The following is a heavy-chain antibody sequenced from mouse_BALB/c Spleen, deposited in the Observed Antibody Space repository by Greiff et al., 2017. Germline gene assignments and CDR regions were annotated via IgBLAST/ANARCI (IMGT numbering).Heavy chain of an antibody. CDR3: ARDEYGYYGDYAMDY. CDR1: GFTFSDFY. Sequence: EVKLVESGGGLVQPGGSLRLSCATSGFTFSDFYMEWVRQPPGKRLEWIAASRNKANDYTTEYSASVKGRFIVSRDTSQSILYLQMNALRAEDTAIYYCARDEYGYYGDYAMDYWGQGTSVTVSS. CDR2: SRNKANDYTT. J-gene: IGHJ4*01. D-gene: IGHD2-10*02. V-gene: IGHV7-1*02.